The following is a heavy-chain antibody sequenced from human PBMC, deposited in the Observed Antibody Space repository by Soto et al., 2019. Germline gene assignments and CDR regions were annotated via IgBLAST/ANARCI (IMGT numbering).Heavy chain of an antibody. Sequence: QVQLQESGPGLVKPSETLSLTCTVSGDSIRSYYWSWIRQPPGKGLEWIGHMYHSRSNNYHPSLKSRVTILVDTSKNQFSLNLNSVTAADTAVYYCARHGGGIASWFDNWGQGTLVTVSS. V-gene: IGHV4-59*08. CDR3: ARHGGGIASWFDN. J-gene: IGHJ4*02. CDR1: GDSIRSYY. D-gene: IGHD3-16*02. CDR2: MYHSRSN.